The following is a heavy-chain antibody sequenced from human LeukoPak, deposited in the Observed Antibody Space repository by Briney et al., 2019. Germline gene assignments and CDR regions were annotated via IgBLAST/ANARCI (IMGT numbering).Heavy chain of an antibody. V-gene: IGHV5-51*01. CDR2: IYPDDSRT. Sequence: PGESLKISCKGSGHRFTKSWIGWVRQMPGKGLEWLGIIYPDDSRTRYSPSFQGQVTMSVDKSISTAYLQWSSLKASDTAMYYCARPSYGASDYWGQGTLVTVSS. D-gene: IGHD4-17*01. J-gene: IGHJ4*02. CDR3: ARPSYGASDY. CDR1: GHRFTKSW.